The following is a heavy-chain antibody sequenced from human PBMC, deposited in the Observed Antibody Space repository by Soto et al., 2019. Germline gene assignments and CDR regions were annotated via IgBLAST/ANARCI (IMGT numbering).Heavy chain of an antibody. V-gene: IGHV1-18*01. Sequence: GASVKVSCKASGYTFTSYGISWVRQAPGQGLEWMGWISAYNGNTNYAQKLQGRVTMTTDTSTSTAYMELRSLRSDDTAVYYCAGHDFWSGYYSAPRQEDAFDIWGQGTMVTVSS. CDR3: AGHDFWSGYYSAPRQEDAFDI. J-gene: IGHJ3*02. D-gene: IGHD3-3*01. CDR1: GYTFTSYG. CDR2: ISAYNGNT.